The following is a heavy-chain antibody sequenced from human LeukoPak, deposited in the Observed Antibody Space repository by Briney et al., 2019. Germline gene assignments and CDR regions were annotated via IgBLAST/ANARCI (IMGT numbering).Heavy chain of an antibody. V-gene: IGHV4-61*01. CDR2: IYYSGST. CDR1: GGSVSSGSYY. D-gene: IGHD3-9*01. Sequence: NPSETLSLTCTVSGGSVSSGSYYWSWIRQPPGKGLEWIGYIYYSGSTNYNPSLKSRVTISVDTSKNQFSLKLSSVTAADTAVYYCARTRTPPNRDGDTTVYYLDPKYYFDYWGQGTLVTVSS. CDR3: ARTRTPPNRDGDTTVYYLDPKYYFDY. J-gene: IGHJ4*02.